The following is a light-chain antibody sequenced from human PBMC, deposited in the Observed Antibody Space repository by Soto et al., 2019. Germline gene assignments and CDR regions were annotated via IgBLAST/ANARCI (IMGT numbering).Light chain of an antibody. J-gene: IGKJ2*01. Sequence: EVVLTQSPGTLSLSPGERATLSCRASQSVSSSYLAWYQQKPGQAPRLLIYGASSRPTGIPDRFSGSGSGTDFTLTISRLEPEDFAVYYCQLYGTSPMYTFGQGTKLEIK. CDR2: GAS. CDR1: QSVSSSY. CDR3: QLYGTSPMYT. V-gene: IGKV3-20*01.